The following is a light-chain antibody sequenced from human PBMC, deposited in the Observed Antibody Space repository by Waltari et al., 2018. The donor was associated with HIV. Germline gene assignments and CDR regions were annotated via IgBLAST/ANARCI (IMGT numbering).Light chain of an antibody. CDR1: SSDVGCYNF. Sequence: QSALTQPASVSGSPGQSITISCTGSSSDVGCYNFFSWYQQHPGKAPRVLIYDVTTRPSGVSDRFSGSRSGDTASLTISGLQPEDEADYYCESYTSTSVWVFGGGTRLTVL. CDR3: ESYTSTSVWV. CDR2: DVT. J-gene: IGLJ3*02. V-gene: IGLV2-14*03.